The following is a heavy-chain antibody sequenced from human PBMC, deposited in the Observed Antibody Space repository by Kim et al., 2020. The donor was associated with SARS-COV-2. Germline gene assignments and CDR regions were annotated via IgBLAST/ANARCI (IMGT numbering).Heavy chain of an antibody. Sequence: GGSLRLSCAASGFTFSSYGMHWVRQAPGKGLEWVAVISYDGSNKYYADSVKGRFTISRDNSKNTLYLQMNSLRAEDTAVYYCAKDRGYYDSSGIPDYWGQGTLVTVSS. CDR2: ISYDGSNK. CDR1: GFTFSSYG. D-gene: IGHD3-22*01. CDR3: AKDRGYYDSSGIPDY. V-gene: IGHV3-30*18. J-gene: IGHJ4*02.